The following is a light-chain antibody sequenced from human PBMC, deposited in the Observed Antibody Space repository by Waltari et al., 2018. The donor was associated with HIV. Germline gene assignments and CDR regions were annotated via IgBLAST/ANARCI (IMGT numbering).Light chain of an antibody. V-gene: IGLV1-47*01. CDR2: LND. CDR3: SVWDDSLAGWM. CDR1: HPNIGRNN. Sequence: QSVLTQPPSAAGIPGQRVTISCSGSHPNIGRNNVPCYQQPPGAAPKLLISLNDQRPSGVPDRFSGSKSGTSASLVISGLRSEDEADYFCSVWDDSLAGWMFGGGTRLTVL. J-gene: IGLJ3*02.